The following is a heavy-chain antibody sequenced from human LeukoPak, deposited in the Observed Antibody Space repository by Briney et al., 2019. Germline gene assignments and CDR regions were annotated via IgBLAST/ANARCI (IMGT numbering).Heavy chain of an antibody. J-gene: IGHJ5*02. CDR1: GYTFTSYD. CDR3: ARGFPGYSSSGDWFDP. Sequence: ASVKVSCKASGYTFTSYDINWVRQATGQGLEWMGWMNPNSGNTGYAQKFQGRVTMTRNTSISTAYMELSSLRSEDTAVYYCARGFPGYSSSGDWFDPWGQGTLVTVSS. CDR2: MNPNSGNT. V-gene: IGHV1-8*01. D-gene: IGHD6-6*01.